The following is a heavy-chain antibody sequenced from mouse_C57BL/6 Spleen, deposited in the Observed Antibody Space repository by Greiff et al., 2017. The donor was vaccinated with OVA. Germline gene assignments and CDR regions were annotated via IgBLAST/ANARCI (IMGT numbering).Heavy chain of an antibody. J-gene: IGHJ4*01. D-gene: IGHD1-1*01. CDR3: ARGSTVVAAYYAMDY. V-gene: IGHV1-52*01. Sequence: QVQLQQPGAELVRPGSSVKLSCKASSYTFTSYWMHWVKQRPIQGLEWIGNIDPSDSETHYNQKFKDKATLTVDKSSSTAYMQLSSLTSEDSAVYYCARGSTVVAAYYAMDYWGQGTSVTVSS. CDR2: IDPSDSET. CDR1: SYTFTSYW.